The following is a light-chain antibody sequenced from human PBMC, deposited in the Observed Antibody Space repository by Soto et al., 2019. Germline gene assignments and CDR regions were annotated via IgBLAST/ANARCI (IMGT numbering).Light chain of an antibody. CDR3: QQYDNLPL. CDR2: GAS. CDR1: QSVSSS. J-gene: IGKJ4*02. Sequence: EMVMTQSPATLSVSPGERATLSCRASQSVSSSLAWYQQKPGQAPRLLIYGASTRATGIPARFSGSGSGTDFTLTISSLQSEDIATYYCQQYDNLPLFGGGTKVEIK. V-gene: IGKV3-15*01.